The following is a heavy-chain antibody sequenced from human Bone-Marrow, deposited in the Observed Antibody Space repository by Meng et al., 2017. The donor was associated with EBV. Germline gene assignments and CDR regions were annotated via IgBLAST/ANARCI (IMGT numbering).Heavy chain of an antibody. Sequence: VPLVQSGAEVRKPGASVKVSCKASGYTFTGSSMHWVRQAPGQGLEWMGRINPNSGGTNYAQKFQGRVTMTRDTSISTAYMELSRLRSDDTAVYYCARARYCGGDCYGYFDYWGQGTLVTVSS. J-gene: IGHJ4*02. V-gene: IGHV1-2*06. CDR1: GYTFTGSS. CDR3: ARARYCGGDCYGYFDY. CDR2: INPNSGGT. D-gene: IGHD2-21*02.